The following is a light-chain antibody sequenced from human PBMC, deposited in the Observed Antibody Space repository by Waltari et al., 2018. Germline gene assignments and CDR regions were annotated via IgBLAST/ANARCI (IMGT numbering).Light chain of an antibody. CDR2: DVT. CDR3: CSYAGSYTWV. Sequence: SALTQPRSVSGSPGQSVPISCTGTTNDLGSYNYVSWYQQPPGKAPKLIILDVTTRPSGVPDRLSGSKSGNTASLTISGLRAEDEAEYYCCSYAGSYTWVFGGGTKLTVV. J-gene: IGLJ3*02. V-gene: IGLV2-11*01. CDR1: TNDLGSYNY.